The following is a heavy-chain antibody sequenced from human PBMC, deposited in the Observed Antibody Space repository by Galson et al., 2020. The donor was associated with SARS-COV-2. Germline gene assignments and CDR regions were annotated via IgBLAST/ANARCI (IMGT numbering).Heavy chain of an antibody. V-gene: IGHV2-5*02. CDR1: GFSLSTSGVG. CDR3: AHSPFYDRGLNEYYFDF. D-gene: IGHD3-22*01. J-gene: IGHJ4*02. Sequence: SGPTLVTPTQTLTLTCTFSGFSLSTSGVGVGWIRQPPGKALEWLALFYWDDNKRYSPFLRSRLTITKDPSKNQVVLTMTNVDPVDTATYYCAHSPFYDRGLNEYYFDFWGQGTLVTVSS. CDR2: FYWDDNK.